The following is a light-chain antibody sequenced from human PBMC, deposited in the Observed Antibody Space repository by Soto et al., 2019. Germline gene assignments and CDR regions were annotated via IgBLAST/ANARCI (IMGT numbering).Light chain of an antibody. Sequence: QSVLTQPASVSGSPGQSITISCTGTSSDVGGYNYVSWYQQHPGKAPKLMIYEVSNRPSGVSSRFSGSKSGKMASLTISGLQAEDEADYYCNSYSSSSTWVFGGGTKLTVL. J-gene: IGLJ3*02. CDR3: NSYSSSSTWV. CDR1: SSDVGGYNY. CDR2: EVS. V-gene: IGLV2-14*01.